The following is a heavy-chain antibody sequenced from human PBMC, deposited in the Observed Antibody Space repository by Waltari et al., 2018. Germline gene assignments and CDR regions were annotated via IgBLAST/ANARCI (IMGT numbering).Heavy chain of an antibody. V-gene: IGHV3-30*18. CDR1: GFTFSSYG. CDR3: AKGPLRYFDWLLSLDI. D-gene: IGHD3-9*01. J-gene: IGHJ3*02. CDR2: IWVDGSNK. Sequence: VQLVESGGGVVQPGRSLRLSCAASGFTFSSYGMHWVLQAPGKGLGGVAGIWVDGSNKYYADSLKGRFTMSRENSKNTLYLQMNSLRAEDTAMYYCAKGPLRYFDWLLSLDIWGQGTMVTVSS.